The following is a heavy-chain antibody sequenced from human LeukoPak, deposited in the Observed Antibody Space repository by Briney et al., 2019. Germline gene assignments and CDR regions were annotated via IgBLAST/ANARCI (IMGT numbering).Heavy chain of an antibody. CDR2: INPNSGGT. V-gene: IGHV1-2*02. CDR3: ARVHPGYKSAFLRAFDV. J-gene: IGHJ3*01. Sequence: ASVKVSCEASGYTFTSYYMHWVRQAPGQGLEWMGWINPNSGGTNYAQKFQGRVTMTRDTSISTAYMELSGLRSDDTAVYYCARVHPGYKSAFLRAFDVWGQGTMVIVSS. D-gene: IGHD1-14*01. CDR1: GYTFTSYY.